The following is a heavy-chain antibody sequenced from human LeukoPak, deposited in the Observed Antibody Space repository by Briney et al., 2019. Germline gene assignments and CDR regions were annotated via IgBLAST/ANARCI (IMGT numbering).Heavy chain of an antibody. CDR3: AKRTTTMVQFPYYMYV. J-gene: IGHJ6*03. CDR2: IGGGGGST. V-gene: IGHV3-23*01. CDR1: VFSFSSYA. Sequence: PGWSLRLSCAASVFSFSSYAMSWVRQAPGKGLEWVSAIGGGGGSTYYADFVKGRFTISRDNSKNTLYLQMNSLRAEDTAVYYCAKRTTTMVQFPYYMYVWGKGTTVTVSS. D-gene: IGHD3-10*01.